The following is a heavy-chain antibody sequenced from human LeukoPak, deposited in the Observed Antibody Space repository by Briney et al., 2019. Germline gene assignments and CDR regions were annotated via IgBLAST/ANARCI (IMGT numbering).Heavy chain of an antibody. D-gene: IGHD3-10*01. CDR1: GFTFSTYA. Sequence: QPGGSLRLSCAASGFTFSTYAISWVRQAPGKGLEWVSAISGSDRHGMTYYADSVKGRFTISRDNAKNSLYLQMNSLRTEDTAVYYCAGSTDLWFGESREYWGQGTLVTVSS. CDR3: AGSTDLWFGESREY. V-gene: IGHV3-23*01. CDR2: ISGSDRHGMT. J-gene: IGHJ4*02.